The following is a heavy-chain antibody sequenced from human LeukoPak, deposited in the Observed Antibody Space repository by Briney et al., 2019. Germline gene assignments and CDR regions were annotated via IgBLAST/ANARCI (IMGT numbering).Heavy chain of an antibody. D-gene: IGHD6-19*01. Sequence: GESLRISCKGSAYSFTSNWISWVRQLPGKGLEWMGRIDPSDSYTNYSPSFQGHVTISADKSISTAYLQWSSLKASDTAMYFCARQSSSAWYAFDYWGQGTLVTVSS. J-gene: IGHJ4*02. CDR3: ARQSSSAWYAFDY. CDR1: AYSFTSNW. CDR2: IDPSDSYT. V-gene: IGHV5-10-1*01.